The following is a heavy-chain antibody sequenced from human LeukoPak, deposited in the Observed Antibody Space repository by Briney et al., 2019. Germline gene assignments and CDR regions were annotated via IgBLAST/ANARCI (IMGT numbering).Heavy chain of an antibody. Sequence: GGSLRLSCAASGFTFSSHWMSWVRQAPGKGLEWVANIKQDGSEKYYVDSVKGRFTISRDNAKNSLYLQMNSLRAEDTAMYYCAREPGYCSSTSCFNWFDPWGQGTLVTVSS. D-gene: IGHD2-2*01. J-gene: IGHJ5*02. CDR3: AREPGYCSSTSCFNWFDP. V-gene: IGHV3-7*01. CDR2: IKQDGSEK. CDR1: GFTFSSHW.